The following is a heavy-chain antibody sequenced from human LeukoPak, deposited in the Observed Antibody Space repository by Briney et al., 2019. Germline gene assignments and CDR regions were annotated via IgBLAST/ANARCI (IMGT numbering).Heavy chain of an antibody. CDR2: ISGSGGST. CDR3: AKLGTTLDAFDI. J-gene: IGHJ3*02. V-gene: IGHV3-23*01. CDR1: GVTLSNYG. Sequence: GGSLRLSCAVSGVTLSNYGMSWVRQAPGKGLEWVAGISGSGGSTNYADSVKGRFTISRDSPKNTLYLQMNSLRAEDTAVYYCAKLGTTLDAFDIWGQGTMVTVSS. D-gene: IGHD7-27*01.